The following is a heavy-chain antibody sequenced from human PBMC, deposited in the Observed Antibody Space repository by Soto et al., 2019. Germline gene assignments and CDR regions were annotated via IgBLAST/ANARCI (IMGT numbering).Heavy chain of an antibody. Sequence: SETLSLTCTVSGGSISSSSYYWGWIRQPPGKGLEWIGSIYYSGSTYYNPSLKSRVTISVDTSKNQFSLKLSSVTAADTAVYYCARQIRVLWFGELLNWFDPWGQGNLVIGSS. V-gene: IGHV4-39*01. CDR2: IYYSGST. D-gene: IGHD3-10*01. CDR3: ARQIRVLWFGELLNWFDP. J-gene: IGHJ5*02. CDR1: GGSISSSSYY.